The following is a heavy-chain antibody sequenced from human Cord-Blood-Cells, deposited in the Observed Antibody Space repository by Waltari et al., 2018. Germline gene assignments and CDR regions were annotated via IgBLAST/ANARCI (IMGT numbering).Heavy chain of an antibody. CDR2: IYHSGST. V-gene: IGHV4-38-2*02. CDR1: GSSISSGYY. J-gene: IGHJ3*02. CDR3: ARGTEVGAISGDAFDI. Sequence: QVQLQESGPGLVKPSETLSLTCTVSGSSISSGYYWGWIRQPPGKGLEWIGSIYHSGSTYYNPSLKSRVTISVDTSKNQFSLKLSSVTAADTAVYYCARGTEVGAISGDAFDIWGQGTMVTVSS. D-gene: IGHD1-26*01.